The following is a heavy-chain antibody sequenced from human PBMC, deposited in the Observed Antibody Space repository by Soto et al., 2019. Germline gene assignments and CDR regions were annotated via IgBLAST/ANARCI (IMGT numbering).Heavy chain of an antibody. CDR3: ARAFEELLSTYGMDV. CDR2: IQRSGRP. CDR1: GFTVSSDY. D-gene: IGHD3-10*01. Sequence: EVQLVETGGGLIQPGGSLRLSCAASGFTVSSDYRSWVRQAPGKGLEWVSVIQRSGRPNYADSVKGRFTISRDTSKNTVDLLMNSLRAPETAVYYCARAFEELLSTYGMDVWGQGTTVTVSS. V-gene: IGHV3-53*02. J-gene: IGHJ6*02.